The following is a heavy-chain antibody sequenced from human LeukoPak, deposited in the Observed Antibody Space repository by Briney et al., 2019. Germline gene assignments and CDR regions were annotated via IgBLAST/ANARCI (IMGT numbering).Heavy chain of an antibody. V-gene: IGHV1-18*01. Sequence: ASVKVFCKASGYTFTSYGISWVRQAPGQGLEWMGWISAYNGNTNYAQKLQGRVTMTTDTSTSTAYMELRSLRSDDTAVYYCARDRSNYDFWSGSPGYFDYWGQGTLVTVSS. CDR1: GYTFTSYG. CDR2: ISAYNGNT. D-gene: IGHD3-3*01. CDR3: ARDRSNYDFWSGSPGYFDY. J-gene: IGHJ4*02.